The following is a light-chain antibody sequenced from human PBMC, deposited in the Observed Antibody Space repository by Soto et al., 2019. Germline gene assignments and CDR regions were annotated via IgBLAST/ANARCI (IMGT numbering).Light chain of an antibody. Sequence: DIVMTQSPDSLAVSLGERATINCKSSQSVLYSSNNKNYLAWYQQKPGQPPKLLIYWASTRESGVPDRFSGSGSGTDFPLTISSLQAEDVAVYYCQQYYRPPITFGQGTKLEIK. V-gene: IGKV4-1*01. CDR3: QQYYRPPIT. CDR1: QSVLYSSNNKNY. CDR2: WAS. J-gene: IGKJ2*01.